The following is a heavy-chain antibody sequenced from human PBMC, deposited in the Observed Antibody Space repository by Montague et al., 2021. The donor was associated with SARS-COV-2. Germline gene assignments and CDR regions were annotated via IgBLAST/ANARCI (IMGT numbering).Heavy chain of an antibody. CDR3: ARRVGQWLPRYQYYFDY. CDR1: GGSFSGYY. CDR2: IYYSGST. Sequence: SETLSLTCAVYGGSFSGYYWNWIRQPPGKGLEWIGSIYYSGSTYYNPSLKSRVTISVDTSKNQFSLKLSSVTAADTAVYYCARRVGQWLPRYQYYFDYWGQGTLVTVSS. D-gene: IGHD6-19*01. V-gene: IGHV4-34*01. J-gene: IGHJ4*02.